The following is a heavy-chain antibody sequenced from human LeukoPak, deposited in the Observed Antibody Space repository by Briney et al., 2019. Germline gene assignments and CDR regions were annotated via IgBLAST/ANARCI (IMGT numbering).Heavy chain of an antibody. CDR2: ISSSSSTI. CDR3: ARDQGDYENWFDP. CDR1: GFTFSSYS. D-gene: IGHD4-17*01. Sequence: PGGSLRLSCAASGFTFSSYSMNWVRQAPGKGLEWVSYISSSSSTIYYADSVKGRFTISRDNAKNSLYLQMNSLRAEDTAVYYCARDQGDYENWFDPWGQGTLVTVSS. V-gene: IGHV3-48*04. J-gene: IGHJ5*02.